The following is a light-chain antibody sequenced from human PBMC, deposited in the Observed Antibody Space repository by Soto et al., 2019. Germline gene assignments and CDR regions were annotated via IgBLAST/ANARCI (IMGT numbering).Light chain of an antibody. J-gene: IGKJ1*01. CDR1: QSVSNN. CDR2: TAS. CDR3: QQYNNWPGT. V-gene: IGKV3-15*01. Sequence: LLMAQSPATLSVSPGESVTLSCRASQSVSNNLAWYQQKPGQPPRLLIYTASTRATGIPARFSGSGSGTEFTLTISRLQSEDFAVYYCQQYNNWPGTFGQGTRVEIK.